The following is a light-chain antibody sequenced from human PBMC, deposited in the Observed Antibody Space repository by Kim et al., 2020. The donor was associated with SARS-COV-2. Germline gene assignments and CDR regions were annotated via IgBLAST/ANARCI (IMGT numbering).Light chain of an antibody. Sequence: PGGPVPLTGDSSPGPVTSGQFPSWFQQKPGQAPRTLIYDTGNRHSWTPARFSGSLLGGKAALTLSAAQPEDEADYYCLLSYSDSRVFGGGTQLTVL. CDR1: PGPVTSGQF. J-gene: IGLJ2*01. CDR2: DTG. CDR3: LLSYSDSRV. V-gene: IGLV7-46*01.